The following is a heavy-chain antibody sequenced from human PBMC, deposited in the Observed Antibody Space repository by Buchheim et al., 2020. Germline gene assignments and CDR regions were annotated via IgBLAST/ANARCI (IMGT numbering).Heavy chain of an antibody. CDR2: ISNSDTTI. D-gene: IGHD1-26*01. J-gene: IGHJ4*02. CDR1: GFTFSSYE. V-gene: IGHV3-48*03. Sequence: EEHLVESGGGFVQPGGSLRLSCVASGFTFSSYEMNWVRQVPGKGLEWISYISNSDTTIYYEDSVKGRFTVSRDNAENSLYLQMNSLRVEDTAVYYCAREVDIVGATFDLWGQG. CDR3: AREVDIVGATFDL.